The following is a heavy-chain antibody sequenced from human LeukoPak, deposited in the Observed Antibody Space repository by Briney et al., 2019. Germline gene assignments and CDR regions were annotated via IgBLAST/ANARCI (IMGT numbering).Heavy chain of an antibody. V-gene: IGHV3-7*04. D-gene: IGHD2-2*03. CDR1: GFTFSSYW. Sequence: PGGSLRLSCAASGFTFSSYWMSWVRQAPGKGLEWVANIKQDGSEEYYVDSVKGRFTISRDNAKNSLYLQMNCLRAEDTAVYYCARGTLDIVVVPAANYWGQGTLVTVSS. CDR2: IKQDGSEE. J-gene: IGHJ4*02. CDR3: ARGTLDIVVVPAANY.